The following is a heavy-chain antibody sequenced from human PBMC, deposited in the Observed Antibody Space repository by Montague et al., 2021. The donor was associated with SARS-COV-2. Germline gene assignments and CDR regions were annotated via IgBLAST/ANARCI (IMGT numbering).Heavy chain of an antibody. J-gene: IGHJ5*02. CDR1: GFTVNTNF. V-gene: IGHV3-53*01. Sequence: SRSLSFDASGFTVNTNFMTWVRQAPGKGLEWISIIYSGGITYYADSVKGRFTISRDDSKDTVYLQMNSLRAEDTATYFCARSITLPAVLASWGQGTLVTVSS. CDR3: ARSITLPAVLAS. CDR2: IYSGGIT. D-gene: IGHD2/OR15-2a*01.